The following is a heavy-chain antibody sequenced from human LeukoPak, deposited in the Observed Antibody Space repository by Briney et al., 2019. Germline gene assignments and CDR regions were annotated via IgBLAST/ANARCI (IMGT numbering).Heavy chain of an antibody. D-gene: IGHD2-2*01. CDR2: IYYSGNT. CDR1: GGSLSSSSYY. V-gene: IGHV4-39*01. CDR3: ARHPFPEGNCGSSSCYGFYYYMDV. J-gene: IGHJ6*03. Sequence: SETLSLTCSVSGGSLSSSSYYWAWIRQPPGKGLEVIGSIYYSGNTYYNPSLKSRVTISVDRSKNQFSLKLSSMTAADTAVYYCARHPFPEGNCGSSSCYGFYYYMDVWGKGTTVTVSS.